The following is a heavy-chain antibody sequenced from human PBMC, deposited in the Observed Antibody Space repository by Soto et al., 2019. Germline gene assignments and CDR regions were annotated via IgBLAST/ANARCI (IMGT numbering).Heavy chain of an antibody. CDR3: AKGLGVRGVLSGTLVY. CDR1: GFTFSSYA. D-gene: IGHD3-10*01. J-gene: IGHJ4*02. V-gene: IGHV3-23*01. Sequence: PGGSLRLSCAASGFTFSSYAMHWVRQAPGKGLEWVSAISGSGGSTYYADSVKGRFTISRDNSKNTLYLQMNSLRAEDTAVYYCAKGLGVRGVLSGTLVYWGQGTLVTVS. CDR2: ISGSGGST.